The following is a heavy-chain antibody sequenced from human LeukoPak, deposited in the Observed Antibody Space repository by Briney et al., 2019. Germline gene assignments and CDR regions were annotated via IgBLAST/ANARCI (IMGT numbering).Heavy chain of an antibody. Sequence: GGSLRLSCAGTGMSFSDFRDAWMSWVRQAPGKGLEWVSYISSSSSTIYYADSVKGRFTISRDNAKNSLYLQMNSLRAEDTAVYYCARDQSLAAQLAYWGQGTLVTVSS. CDR1: GMSFSDFR. D-gene: IGHD6-6*01. CDR3: ARDQSLAAQLAY. V-gene: IGHV3-48*01. CDR2: ISSSSSTI. J-gene: IGHJ4*02.